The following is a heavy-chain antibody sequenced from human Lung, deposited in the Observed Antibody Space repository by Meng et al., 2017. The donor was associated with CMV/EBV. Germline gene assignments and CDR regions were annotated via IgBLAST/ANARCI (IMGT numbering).Heavy chain of an antibody. D-gene: IGHD1-14*01. V-gene: IGHV3-53*01. CDR2: IFSGGST. CDR1: GLTVSNNY. CDR3: ARGYPDGDFDS. Sequence: GGSLRLSCAASGLTVSNNYMTWVRQAPGKGLECASVIFSGGSTYYVDSVKGRFTISRDASKNTLYLQMNNLRADDTAVYYCARGYPDGDFDSWGQGTLVTVSS. J-gene: IGHJ4*02.